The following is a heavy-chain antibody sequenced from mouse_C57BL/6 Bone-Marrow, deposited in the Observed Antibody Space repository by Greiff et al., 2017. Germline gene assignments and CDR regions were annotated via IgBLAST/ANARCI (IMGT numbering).Heavy chain of an antibody. Sequence: EVKVEESGGGLVKPGGSLKLSCAASGFTFSSYTMSWVRQTPEKRLEWVATISGGGGNTYYPDSVKGRFTISRDNAKNTLYLQMSSLRSEDTALYYCARRHYYGTLFAYWGQGILVTVSA. CDR1: GFTFSSYT. V-gene: IGHV5-9*01. D-gene: IGHD1-1*01. CDR2: ISGGGGNT. J-gene: IGHJ3*01. CDR3: ARRHYYGTLFAY.